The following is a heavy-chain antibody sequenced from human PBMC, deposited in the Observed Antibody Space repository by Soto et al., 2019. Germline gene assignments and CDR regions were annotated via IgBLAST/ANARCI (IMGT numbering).Heavy chain of an antibody. V-gene: IGHV4-34*01. J-gene: IGHJ4*02. CDR2: INHSGGT. D-gene: IGHD3-3*01. Sequence: SETLSLTCAVSGGSFSGYYWSWIRQSPGKGLEWIGDINHSGGTNYNPSLKSRVTISGDTSRSQFSLRLSSVTAADTAVYYCAKRLPLSWNFWNGYYYFDFWGLGTLVTVSS. CDR1: GGSFSGYY. CDR3: AKRLPLSWNFWNGYYYFDF.